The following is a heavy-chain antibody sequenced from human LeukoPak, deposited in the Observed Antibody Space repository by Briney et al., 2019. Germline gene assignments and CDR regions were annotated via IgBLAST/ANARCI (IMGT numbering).Heavy chain of an antibody. CDR1: GFTFSNYW. D-gene: IGHD5-18*01. CDR2: IKGDGTEI. Sequence: PGGSLSLYCAASGFTFSNYWMNWVRQAPGKGLEWVANIKGDGTEINYVDSVKGRFTISRDNPKNSLYLQLNSLRAEDTAVYYCAGGYNIDYWGQGTLVHVSS. CDR3: AGGYNIDY. V-gene: IGHV3-7*01. J-gene: IGHJ4*02.